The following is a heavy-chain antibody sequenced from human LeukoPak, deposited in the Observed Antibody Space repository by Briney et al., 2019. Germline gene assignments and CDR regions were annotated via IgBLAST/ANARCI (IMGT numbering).Heavy chain of an antibody. V-gene: IGHV4-61*02. J-gene: IGHJ4*02. D-gene: IGHD2-2*01. CDR3: ARGVVVVPAARRGNGLFDY. CDR1: GGSISSGSYY. CDR2: IYTSGST. Sequence: PSQTLSLTCTVSGGSISSGSYYWSWIRQPAGKGLEWIGRIYTSGSTNYNPSLKSRVTISVDTPKNQFSLKLSSVTAADTAVYYCARGVVVVPAARRGNGLFDYWGQGTLVTVSS.